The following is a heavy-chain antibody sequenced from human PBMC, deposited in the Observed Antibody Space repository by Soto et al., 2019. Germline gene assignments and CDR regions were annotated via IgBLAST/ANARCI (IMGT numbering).Heavy chain of an antibody. D-gene: IGHD2-21*02. J-gene: IGHJ4*02. Sequence: SETLSLTCDVSGGSFSDNYWTWIRQVPGKGLEWIGYIFYSGSTKSNPSLKSRVTMSVDMSKNQFSLRLTSVTAADTAVYYCARVFPSYCGGDCSYFDSWGQGTLVTVSS. V-gene: IGHV4-59*13. CDR3: ARVFPSYCGGDCSYFDS. CDR1: GGSFSDNY. CDR2: IFYSGST.